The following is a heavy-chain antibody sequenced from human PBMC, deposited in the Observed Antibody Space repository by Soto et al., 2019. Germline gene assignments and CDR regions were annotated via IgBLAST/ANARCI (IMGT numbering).Heavy chain of an antibody. Sequence: QVHLVESGGGVVQPGSSLRLSCAASEFTFRIFAMHWLRQSPGKGLEWVAVISYDGSRKADSVKGRFTVSRDNSWNTLYLQMNSLRAEDTAIYYCARGDREDIEEVVGARPGEYSMEVWGQGTTVSVSS. J-gene: IGHJ6*02. CDR1: EFTFRIFA. CDR3: ARGDREDIEEVVGARPGEYSMEV. D-gene: IGHD1-26*01. CDR2: ISYDGSRK. V-gene: IGHV3-30-3*01.